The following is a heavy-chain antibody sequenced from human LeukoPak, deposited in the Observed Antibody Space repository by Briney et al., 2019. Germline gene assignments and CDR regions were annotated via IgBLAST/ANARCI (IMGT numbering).Heavy chain of an antibody. CDR3: ARTYYFDSSGYSSEGKYYYYFMDV. D-gene: IGHD3-22*01. J-gene: IGHJ6*03. V-gene: IGHV3-20*04. Sequence: GGSLRLSCAASGFTFDDYGMSWVRQAPGKGLEWVSGINWQGASTGYADSVKGRFTIARDNAKNSLYLQMNTLGAEDTALYYRARTYYFDSSGYSSEGKYYYYFMDVWGKGTTVTVSS. CDR2: INWQGAST. CDR1: GFTFDDYG.